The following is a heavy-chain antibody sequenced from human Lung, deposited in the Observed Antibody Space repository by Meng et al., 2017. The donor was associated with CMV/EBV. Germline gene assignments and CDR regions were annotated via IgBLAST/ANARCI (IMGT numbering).Heavy chain of an antibody. CDR3: AHSQRDQSRNFESFDS. V-gene: IGHV2-5*01. D-gene: IGHD3-9*01. Sequence: FSLGLIGMSVGWIHPPPGKALEWLALIYWNDDKLYSSSLKHRLTIDKDTSKNQVVLTMTSMDPLDAATYYCAHSQRDQSRNFESFDSWGPGTLVTVSS. J-gene: IGHJ4*02. CDR1: FSLGLIGMS. CDR2: IYWNDDK.